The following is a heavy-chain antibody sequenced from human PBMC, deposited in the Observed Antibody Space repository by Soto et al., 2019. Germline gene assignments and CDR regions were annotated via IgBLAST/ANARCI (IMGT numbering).Heavy chain of an antibody. Sequence: QVQLVESGGGVVQPGRSLILSCAASGFTFSSYAMHWVRQAPGKGLAWVAVISYDGSNKYYADSVNGRVTISRDNSKKTLYLPRNSLRADGTDVYYCAREVGDIVFVVAASLSSYGMAVWGQGTTVTVSS. D-gene: IGHD2-15*01. J-gene: IGHJ6*02. CDR1: GFTFSSYA. V-gene: IGHV3-30-3*01. CDR3: AREVGDIVFVVAASLSSYGMAV. CDR2: ISYDGSNK.